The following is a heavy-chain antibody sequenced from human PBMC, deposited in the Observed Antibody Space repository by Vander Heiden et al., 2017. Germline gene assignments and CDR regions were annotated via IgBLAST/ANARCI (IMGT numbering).Heavy chain of an antibody. V-gene: IGHV3-23*01. CDR2: VTRQSTT. CDR1: GFAMSTSA. J-gene: IGHJ4*01. Sequence: EVQLLEAGGGLVQPGGSLRSSCAGPGFAMSTSAMSWVGQAPGEGLEWVASVTRQSTTYYANSVRGRFTISRDNAENTVYLQMNSLRAADTAVYYCATDHPSSGWPCFDLWGRGTLVSVSS. CDR3: ATDHPSSGWPCFDL. D-gene: IGHD6-19*01.